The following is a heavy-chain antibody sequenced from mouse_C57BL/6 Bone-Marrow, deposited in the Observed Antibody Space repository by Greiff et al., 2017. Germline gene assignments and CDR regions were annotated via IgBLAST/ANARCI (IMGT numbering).Heavy chain of an antibody. D-gene: IGHD2-3*01. CDR2: IWSGGST. V-gene: IGHV2-2*01. J-gene: IGHJ4*01. Sequence: VQLQQSGPGLVQPSQSLSITCTVSGFSLTSYGVHWVRQSPGKGLEWLGVIWSGGSTDYNAAFISRLRISNDNSKRQVFFTMNSLQADETAVYYGARGGADGYYFYAMDDWGQGTSVTVSS. CDR1: GFSLTSYG. CDR3: ARGGADGYYFYAMDD.